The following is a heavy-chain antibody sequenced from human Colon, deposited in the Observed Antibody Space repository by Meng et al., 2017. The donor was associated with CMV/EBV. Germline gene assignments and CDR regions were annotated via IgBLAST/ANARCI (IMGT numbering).Heavy chain of an antibody. J-gene: IGHJ4*02. D-gene: IGHD2/OR15-2a*01. CDR1: GGSINSSPYY. CDR2: VYYTGTT. V-gene: IGHV4-39*07. CDR3: ARGEGGVVIVPPAY. Sequence: SETLSLTCIVSGGSINSSPYYWGWIRQSPGKGLEWIGGVYYTGTTIYNPSLKSRVTLSTDTSKNQFSLRLSSVTAADTAVYYCARGEGGVVIVPPAYWGQGTRVTVSS.